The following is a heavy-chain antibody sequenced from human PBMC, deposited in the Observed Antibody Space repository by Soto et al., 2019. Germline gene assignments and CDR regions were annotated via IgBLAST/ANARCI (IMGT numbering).Heavy chain of an antibody. Sequence: DVQLVESGGGLIQPGGSLRLSCAVSGLTVSGKKYVAWVRQAPGKGLEWVSGFYDLDGTYYADSLKGRFTTSGDSSRTIVYLQMNDLRHEDTAVYYCVTWHLQEHAYDVWGQGTTVTVSS. CDR2: FYDLDGT. D-gene: IGHD4-4*01. CDR1: GLTVSGKKY. CDR3: VTWHLQEHAYDV. J-gene: IGHJ3*01. V-gene: IGHV3-53*01.